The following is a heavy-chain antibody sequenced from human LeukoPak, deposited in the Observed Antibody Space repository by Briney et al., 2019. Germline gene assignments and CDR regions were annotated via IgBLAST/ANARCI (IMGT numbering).Heavy chain of an antibody. CDR2: IIPIFGTA. CDR3: ARGKSRDGYNQFDY. Sequence: ASVKVSCKASGGTFSSYAISWVRQAPGQGLEWMGGIIPIFGTANYAQKFQGRVTITADESTSTAYMELSGLRSEDTAVYYCARGKSRDGYNQFDYWGQGTLVTVSS. J-gene: IGHJ4*02. CDR1: GGTFSSYA. V-gene: IGHV1-69*13. D-gene: IGHD5-24*01.